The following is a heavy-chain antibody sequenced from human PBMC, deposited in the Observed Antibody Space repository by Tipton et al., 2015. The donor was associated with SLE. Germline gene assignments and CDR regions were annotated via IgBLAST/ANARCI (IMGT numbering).Heavy chain of an antibody. CDR3: AKDGIEETRHSTALRYTD. CDR2: ISGSGGST. Sequence: SLRLACAASGFTFSNNAMSWVRQGPGKGLEWVSGISGSGGSTNFADSVKGRFTISRDNSKNTLQMQMNSLRAEDTAVYFCAKDGIEETRHSTALRYTDWGQGTLVTVSS. J-gene: IGHJ4*02. CDR1: GFTFSNNA. V-gene: IGHV3-23*01. D-gene: IGHD3-9*01.